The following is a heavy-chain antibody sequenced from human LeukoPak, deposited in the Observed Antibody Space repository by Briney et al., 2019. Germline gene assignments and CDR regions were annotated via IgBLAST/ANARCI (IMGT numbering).Heavy chain of an antibody. D-gene: IGHD6-19*01. CDR2: ISWNSGSI. CDR3: AKFVSSGWLVYDASDI. Sequence: GGSLRLSCAASGFTFDDYAMHWVRQAPGKGLEWVSGISWNSGSIGYADSVKGRFTISRDNAKNSLYLQMNSLRAEDTALYYCAKFVSSGWLVYDASDIWGQGTMVTVSS. J-gene: IGHJ3*02. V-gene: IGHV3-9*01. CDR1: GFTFDDYA.